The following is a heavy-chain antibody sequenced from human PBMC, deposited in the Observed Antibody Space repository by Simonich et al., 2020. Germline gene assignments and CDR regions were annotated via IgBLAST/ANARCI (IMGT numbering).Heavy chain of an antibody. D-gene: IGHD2-15*01. CDR1: GFTFDVYA. Sequence: EVQLVESGGGLVQPGRSLRLSCAASGFTFDVYAMHWVRQAQGEGREWVSDISWNRGSRDEADYGKGRVTISRDNAKNSLYLQMNSLRAEDTALYYCAKDSGYCSGGSCYYFDYWGQGTLVTVSS. V-gene: IGHV3-9*01. CDR3: AKDSGYCSGGSCYYFDY. CDR2: ISWNRGSR. J-gene: IGHJ4*02.